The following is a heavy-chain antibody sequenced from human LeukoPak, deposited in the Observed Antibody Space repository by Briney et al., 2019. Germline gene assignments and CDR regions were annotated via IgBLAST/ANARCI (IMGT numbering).Heavy chain of an antibody. CDR3: ARGIVVVVGASDHFDY. CDR2: ISPDGSDK. Sequence: GRSLRLSCAASGFTFSSYSMNWVRQAPGKGLEWVGTISPDGSDKYYVDSVKGRFTISRDNARTSLYLQINSLRADDTALYFCARGIVVVVGASDHFDYWGQGTLITVSS. V-gene: IGHV3-7*01. CDR1: GFTFSSYS. J-gene: IGHJ4*02. D-gene: IGHD2-15*01.